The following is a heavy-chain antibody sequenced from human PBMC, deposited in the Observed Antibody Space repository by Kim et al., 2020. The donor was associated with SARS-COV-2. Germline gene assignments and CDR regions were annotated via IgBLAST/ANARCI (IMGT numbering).Heavy chain of an antibody. CDR3: AKDRYSSAWYFDL. D-gene: IGHD6-19*01. J-gene: IGHJ2*01. Sequence: ADSVKGRFTISRDNSKNTLYLQMNSLRAEDTAVYYCAKDRYSSAWYFDLWGRGTLVTVSS. V-gene: IGHV3-23*01.